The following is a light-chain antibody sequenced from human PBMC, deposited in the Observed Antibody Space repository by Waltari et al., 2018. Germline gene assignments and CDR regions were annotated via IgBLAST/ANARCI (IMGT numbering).Light chain of an antibody. CDR3: LQYSNYSWT. CDR2: KAA. CDR1: QSISSS. Sequence: DVQLTQSPSTLSASVGHRVTITCRASQSISSSLACYQKKPGQAPQVLIYKAATLQSGVPSRFSGSGSGTEFTLTIDSLQPDDVATYYCLQYSNYSWTFGQGTKVEIK. J-gene: IGKJ1*01. V-gene: IGKV1-5*03.